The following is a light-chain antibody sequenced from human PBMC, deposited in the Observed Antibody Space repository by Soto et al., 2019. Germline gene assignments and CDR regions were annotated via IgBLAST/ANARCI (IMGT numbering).Light chain of an antibody. CDR3: QQHYSTPPLT. CDR2: AAS. V-gene: IGKV1-39*01. CDR1: QTIGSY. J-gene: IGKJ4*01. Sequence: DIEMTQSPSTLSSSVGDRVTITCRASQTIGSYLHWYQQQPGKAPKLLIYAASTLQTGVPPSFSGSRSGTDFSLPISSLLPPDVATFYYQQHYSTPPLTFGGGTQVEIK.